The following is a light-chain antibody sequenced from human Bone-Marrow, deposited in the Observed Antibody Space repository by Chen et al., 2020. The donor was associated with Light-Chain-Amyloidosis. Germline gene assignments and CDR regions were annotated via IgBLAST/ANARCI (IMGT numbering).Light chain of an antibody. Sequence: VLTQIPDTLSLSPGESATLSCRASQSVNSNYLAWYQQRPGQAPRLLIYGASRRATDIPDRFSGSGSGTDFTLTISRLEPEDFALYYCHQYGASLYTFGQGTKLESK. CDR1: QSVNSNY. CDR3: HQYGASLYT. CDR2: GAS. V-gene: IGKV3-20*01. J-gene: IGKJ2*01.